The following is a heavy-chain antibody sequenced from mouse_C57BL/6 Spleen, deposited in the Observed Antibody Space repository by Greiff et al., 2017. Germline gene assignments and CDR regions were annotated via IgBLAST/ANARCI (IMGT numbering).Heavy chain of an antibody. D-gene: IGHD2-1*01. CDR1: GYAFSSYW. V-gene: IGHV1-80*01. Sequence: QVQLQQSGAELVKPGASVKISCKASGYAFSSYWMNWVKQRPGKGLEWIGQIYPGDGDTNYNGKFKGKATLTADKSSSTAYMQLSSLTYEDAAVYVCAREENLLNYAMDYWGQGTSVTVSS. J-gene: IGHJ4*01. CDR2: IYPGDGDT. CDR3: AREENLLNYAMDY.